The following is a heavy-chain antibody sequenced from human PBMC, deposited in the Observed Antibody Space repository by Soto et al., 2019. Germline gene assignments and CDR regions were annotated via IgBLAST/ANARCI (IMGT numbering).Heavy chain of an antibody. D-gene: IGHD2-8*01. Sequence: GGSLRLSCAASGFTVSSNYMSWVRQAPGKGLEWVSVIYSGGSTYYADSVKGRFTISRHNSKNTLYLQMNSLRAEDTAVYYCARSIMVYAIDLGWFDPWGQGTLVTVSS. CDR1: GFTVSSNY. J-gene: IGHJ5*02. CDR3: ARSIMVYAIDLGWFDP. V-gene: IGHV3-53*04. CDR2: IYSGGST.